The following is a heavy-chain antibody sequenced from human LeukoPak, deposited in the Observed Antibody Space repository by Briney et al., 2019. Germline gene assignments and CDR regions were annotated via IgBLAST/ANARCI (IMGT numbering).Heavy chain of an antibody. J-gene: IGHJ5*02. CDR1: GFTFSSYA. Sequence: GGSLRLSCAAPGFTFSSYAMHWVRQAPGKGLEWVAAISYDGSNKYSADSVKGRFTISRDNSKNTLYLQMNSLRAEDTAVYYCAKTEDHLSAWGQGTLVTVSS. V-gene: IGHV3-30*04. CDR3: AKTEDHLSA. D-gene: IGHD1-1*01. CDR2: ISYDGSNK.